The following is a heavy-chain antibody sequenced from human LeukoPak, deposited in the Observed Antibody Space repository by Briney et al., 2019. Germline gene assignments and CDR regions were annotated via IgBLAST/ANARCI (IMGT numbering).Heavy chain of an antibody. V-gene: IGHV4-59*01. Sequence: SETLSLTCTVSGGSISSYYWSWIRQPPGKGLEWIGYIYYSGSTNYNPSLKSRVTISVDTSKNQFSLKLSSVTAADTAVYYCARAHHDSGGYYYVRWFDPWGQGTLVTVSS. D-gene: IGHD3-22*01. CDR2: IYYSGST. CDR3: ARAHHDSGGYYYVRWFDP. CDR1: GGSISSYY. J-gene: IGHJ5*02.